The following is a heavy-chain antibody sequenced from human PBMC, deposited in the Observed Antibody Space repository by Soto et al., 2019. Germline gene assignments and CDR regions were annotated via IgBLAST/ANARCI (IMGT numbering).Heavy chain of an antibody. V-gene: IGHV5-51*01. CDR1: GYTFTNYW. CDR2: IYPGDSDT. CDR3: ARYPTLTDYFFHGMDV. Sequence: PGESLKISCKGSGYTFTNYWIVWVRQIPGKGLEWVGIIYPGDSDTRYSPSFQGQVTISADRSISTAYLQWSSLKASDTGMYYCARYPTLTDYFFHGMDVWGQGTTVTVPS. D-gene: IGHD4-17*01. J-gene: IGHJ6*02.